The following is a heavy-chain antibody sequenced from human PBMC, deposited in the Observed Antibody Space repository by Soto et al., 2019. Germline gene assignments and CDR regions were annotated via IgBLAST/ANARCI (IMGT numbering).Heavy chain of an antibody. V-gene: IGHV1-69*06. CDR3: ARDRNYYGSGSYVRFFDP. CDR1: GGTFSSYA. CDR2: IIPIFGTA. Sequence: SVKLSCKACGGTFSSYAISWVRQAPGQGLEWMGGIIPIFGTANYAQKFQGRVTITADKSTSTAYMELSSLRSEDTAVYYCARDRNYYGSGSYVRFFDPWGQGTLVTVSS. D-gene: IGHD3-10*01. J-gene: IGHJ5*02.